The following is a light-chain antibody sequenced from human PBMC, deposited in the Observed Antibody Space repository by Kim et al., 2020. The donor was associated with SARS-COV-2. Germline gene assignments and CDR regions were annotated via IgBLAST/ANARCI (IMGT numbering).Light chain of an antibody. CDR3: HQYNSSPWT. Sequence: SPGERATPSCRASQSLNINYLAWYQQKPGRAPRLLIYGASSRATGIPDRFSGSGSGTDFTLTISRLEAEDFAVYYCHQYNSSPWTFGQGTKVDIK. V-gene: IGKV3-20*01. CDR1: QSLNINY. J-gene: IGKJ1*01. CDR2: GAS.